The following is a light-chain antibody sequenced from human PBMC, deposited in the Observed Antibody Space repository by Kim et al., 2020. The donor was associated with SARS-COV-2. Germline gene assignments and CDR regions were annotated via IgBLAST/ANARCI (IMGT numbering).Light chain of an antibody. Sequence: QLVLTQSPSASASLGASVTLTCTLSSGHSNYAIAWHQQQPEKGPRYLMNLNNDGSHSKGDGIPDRFSGSSSGAERYLTISSLQSEDEADYYCQTWDTGIRVFGGGTKVTVL. V-gene: IGLV4-69*01. CDR3: QTWDTGIRV. CDR2: LNNDGSH. CDR1: SGHSNYA. J-gene: IGLJ3*02.